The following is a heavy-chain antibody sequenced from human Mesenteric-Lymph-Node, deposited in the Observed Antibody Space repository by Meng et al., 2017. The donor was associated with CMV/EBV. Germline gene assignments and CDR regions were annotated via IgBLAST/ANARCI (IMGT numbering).Heavy chain of an antibody. J-gene: IGHJ4*02. CDR2: MSGSGNSI. D-gene: IGHD5-18*01. CDR1: FTFSSYA. V-gene: IGHV3-23*01. Sequence: FTFSSYAISWVRQAPGKGLEWVSVMSGSGNSIYYADSVKGRFTISRDNSKNTLYLQMNSLRAEDTAIYYCAKDRTGGYSYGHVFDYWGQGTLVTVSS. CDR3: AKDRTGGYSYGHVFDY.